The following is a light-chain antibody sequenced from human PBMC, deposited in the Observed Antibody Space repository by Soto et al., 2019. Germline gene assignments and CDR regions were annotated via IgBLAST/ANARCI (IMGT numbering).Light chain of an antibody. Sequence: EIVLTQSPGTRSLSPGERATLSCRASQSVSSSYLAWYQQKPGQAPRLLIYGASSRATGIPDRFSGSGSGTDFTLTISRLEPEDFAVYYCQQYDSSPLYTFGQGTKLEIK. J-gene: IGKJ2*01. CDR2: GAS. CDR1: QSVSSSY. V-gene: IGKV3-20*01. CDR3: QQYDSSPLYT.